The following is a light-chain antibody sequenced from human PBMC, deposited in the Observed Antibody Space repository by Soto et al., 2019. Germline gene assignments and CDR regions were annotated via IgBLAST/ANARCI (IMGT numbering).Light chain of an antibody. V-gene: IGKV3-15*01. Sequence: SPATLSVSPGDSVTLSCRASQSVSTFLAWYQHRPGQPPRLLIYGASTRATGVPARFSGSGSDTDFTLTISSLQSEDFAVYFWQQCTDWPEFSFGQWTLLEIK. CDR2: GAS. J-gene: IGKJ5*01. CDR3: QQCTDWPEFS. CDR1: QSVSTF.